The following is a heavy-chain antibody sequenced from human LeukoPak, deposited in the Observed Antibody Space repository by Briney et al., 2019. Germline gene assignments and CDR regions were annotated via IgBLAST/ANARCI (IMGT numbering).Heavy chain of an antibody. Sequence: GESLKISCKGSGYSFTSYWIGWVRQMPGKGLEWMGIIYPGDSDTRYSPSFQGQVTISADKSISTAYLQWSSLKASDTAMYYCARSKNYYDSSGYYVDYWVQGTLVTVSS. CDR1: GYSFTSYW. J-gene: IGHJ4*02. V-gene: IGHV5-51*01. D-gene: IGHD3-22*01. CDR2: IYPGDSDT. CDR3: ARSKNYYDSSGYYVDY.